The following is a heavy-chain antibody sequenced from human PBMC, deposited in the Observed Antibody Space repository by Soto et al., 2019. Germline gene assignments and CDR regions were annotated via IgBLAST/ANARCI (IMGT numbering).Heavy chain of an antibody. D-gene: IGHD4-17*01. CDR2: IYYSGST. V-gene: IGHV4-39*01. CDR3: ARSDYGFYEGY. J-gene: IGHJ4*02. Sequence: SETLSLTCTVSGGSISSSSYYWGWIRQPPGKGLEWIGSIYYSGSTYYNPSLKSRVTISVDTSKNQFSLKLSSVTAADTAVYYCARSDYGFYEGYWGQGTLVTSPQ. CDR1: GGSISSSSYY.